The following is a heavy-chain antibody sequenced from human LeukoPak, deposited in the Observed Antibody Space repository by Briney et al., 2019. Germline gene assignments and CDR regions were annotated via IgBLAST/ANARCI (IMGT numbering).Heavy chain of an antibody. CDR3: ARAVGERGQYYYYYMDV. CDR1: GGSISSYY. V-gene: IGHV4-59*01. Sequence: SETLSLTCTVSGGSISSYYWSWIRQPPGKGLEWIGYIYYSGSTNYNPSLKSRVTISVDTSKNQFSLKLSSVTAADTAVYYCARAVGERGQYYYYYMDVWGKGTTVTVSS. J-gene: IGHJ6*03. CDR2: IYYSGST.